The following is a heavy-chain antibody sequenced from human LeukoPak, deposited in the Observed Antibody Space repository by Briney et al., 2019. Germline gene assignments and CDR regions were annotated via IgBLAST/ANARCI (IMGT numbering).Heavy chain of an antibody. CDR1: GFTVSSNY. CDR3: ARDGDL. J-gene: IGHJ4*02. Sequence: GGSLRLSCAASGFTVSSNYMSWVRQAPGKGLEWVSILYSGGSTNYADSVKGRFTISRDNSKNTVYLQMNSLRAEDTAVYYCARDGDLWGQGTLVTVSS. V-gene: IGHV3-66*01. CDR2: LYSGGST. D-gene: IGHD7-27*01.